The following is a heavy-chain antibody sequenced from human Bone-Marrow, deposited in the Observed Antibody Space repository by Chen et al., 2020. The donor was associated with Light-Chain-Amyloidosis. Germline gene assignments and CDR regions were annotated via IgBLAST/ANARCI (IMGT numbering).Heavy chain of an antibody. Sequence: EVHLEQSGPDVKRSGEFLTMPCKGSGYIFPNYWVGWGRQMPGKGLEWMGVIYPDGSDARYSPAFEGQVTISADKSITTAYLQWRSLKASDTAMYYCARRRDGYNFGYWGQGTLVTVSS. CDR1: GYIFPNYW. V-gene: IGHV5-51*01. D-gene: IGHD5-12*01. CDR2: IYPDGSDA. J-gene: IGHJ4*02. CDR3: ARRRDGYNFGY.